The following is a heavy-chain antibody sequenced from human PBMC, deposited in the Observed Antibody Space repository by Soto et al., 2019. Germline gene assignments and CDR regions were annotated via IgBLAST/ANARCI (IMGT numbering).Heavy chain of an antibody. CDR2: FDPEDGET. CDR1: GYTLTELS. CDR3: ATVADYDILTGYYQFDY. J-gene: IGHJ4*02. V-gene: IGHV1-24*01. Sequence: GASVKVSCTVSGYTLTELSMHWVRQAPGKGLEWMGGFDPEDGETIYAQRFQGRVTMTEDTSTDTAYMELSSLRSEDTAVYYCATVADYDILTGYYQFDYWGQGTLVTVSS. D-gene: IGHD3-9*01.